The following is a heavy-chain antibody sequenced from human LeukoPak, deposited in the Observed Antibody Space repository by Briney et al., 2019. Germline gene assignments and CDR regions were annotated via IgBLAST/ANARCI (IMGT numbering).Heavy chain of an antibody. J-gene: IGHJ4*02. CDR2: ISYDGSNK. V-gene: IGHV3-30*19. CDR1: GFTFNNYD. Sequence: GGSLRLSCAASGFTFNNYDMHWVRQTPGKGLEWVAVISYDGSNKYYADSVKGRFTISRDNSKNTLYLQMNSLRAEDTAVYYCARDLSSAGDYWGQGTLVTVSS. CDR3: ARDLSSAGDY. D-gene: IGHD3-16*02.